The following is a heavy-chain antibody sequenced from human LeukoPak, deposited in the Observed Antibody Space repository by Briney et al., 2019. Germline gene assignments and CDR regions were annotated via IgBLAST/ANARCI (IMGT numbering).Heavy chain of an antibody. CDR3: ARDGPAQMVEFDY. J-gene: IGHJ4*02. CDR1: GYTFSGTGWY. D-gene: IGHD3-10*01. V-gene: IGHV1-2*02. CDR2: IYPNNGAT. Sequence: ASVKVSCKASGYTFSGTGWYLYWLRQAPGQGLECMGWIYPNNGATAYAQKFQGRVAMTRDTSISTAYMELRRLRPDDTAVYCCARDGPAQMVEFDYWGQGTLVTVSS.